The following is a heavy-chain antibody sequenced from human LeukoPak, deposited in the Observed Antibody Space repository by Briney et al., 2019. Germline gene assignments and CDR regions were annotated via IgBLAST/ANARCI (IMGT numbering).Heavy chain of an antibody. Sequence: GGSLRLSRAASGFTFSSYGMHWVRQAPGKGLEWVAFIRYDGSKQYYADSVKGRFTISRDNSKNTLYLQMNSLRAEDTAVYYCAKGGGAAATHLLDYWGQGTLVTVSS. CDR2: IRYDGSKQ. V-gene: IGHV3-30*02. CDR3: AKGGGAAATHLLDY. CDR1: GFTFSSYG. J-gene: IGHJ4*02. D-gene: IGHD6-13*01.